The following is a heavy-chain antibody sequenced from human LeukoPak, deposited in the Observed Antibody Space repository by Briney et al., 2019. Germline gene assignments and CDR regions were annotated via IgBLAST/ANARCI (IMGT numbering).Heavy chain of an antibody. V-gene: IGHV1-69*13. CDR3: AREAQPPYYYDSSGYYSFDY. J-gene: IGHJ4*02. D-gene: IGHD3-22*01. Sequence: SVKVSCKASGGTFSSYAVGWVRQAPGRWLELMGGIIPIFGTANYAQKFQGRVTITADESTSTAYMELSSLRSEDTAVYYCAREAQPPYYYDSSGYYSFDYWGQGTLVTVSS. CDR1: GGTFSSYA. CDR2: IIPIFGTA.